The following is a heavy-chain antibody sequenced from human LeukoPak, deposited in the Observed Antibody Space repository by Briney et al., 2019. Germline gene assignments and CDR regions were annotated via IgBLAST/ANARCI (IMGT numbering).Heavy chain of an antibody. CDR1: GFTVSSNY. V-gene: IGHV3-53*01. D-gene: IGHD3-22*01. CDR3: ARGIYDSSGYLQYYFDY. CDR2: TYSGGST. J-gene: IGHJ4*02. Sequence: GGSLRFSCAASGFTVSSNYLSWVRQGPGKGLEGGSVTYSGGSTYYADSVKGRFTISRDNSKNTLYLQMNSLRAEDTAVYYCARGIYDSSGYLQYYFDYWGQGTLVTVSS.